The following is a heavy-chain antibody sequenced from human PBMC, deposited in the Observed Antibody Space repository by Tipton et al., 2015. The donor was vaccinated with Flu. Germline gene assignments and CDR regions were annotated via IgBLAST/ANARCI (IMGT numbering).Heavy chain of an antibody. V-gene: IGHV4-38-2*02. CDR3: ARDLRGYSVYTGGDAFDM. Sequence: TLSLTCTVSGYFINSGYYWGWIRQSPGEGLQWIASIYRTGSTYYNPSLKSRVTMSVDTTKNLFYLKLTSVTAADTAVDYCARDLRGYSVYTGGDAFDMWGRGIMVFVSS. CDR1: GYFINSGYY. CDR2: IYRTGST. J-gene: IGHJ3*02. D-gene: IGHD5/OR15-5a*01.